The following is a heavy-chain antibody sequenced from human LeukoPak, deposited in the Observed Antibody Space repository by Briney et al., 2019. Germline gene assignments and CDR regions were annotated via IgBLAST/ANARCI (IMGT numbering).Heavy chain of an antibody. J-gene: IGHJ4*02. CDR3: AKDLAY. CDR2: ISSGGSLT. V-gene: IGHV3-48*03. Sequence: GGSLILSCAASTITFSNSEMNWVRQAPGRGLEWVSYISSGGSLTYYADSVKGRFTISRDNAKKSLYLQMNSLRAEDTAIYYCAKDLAYWGQGTLVTVSS. CDR1: TITFSNSE.